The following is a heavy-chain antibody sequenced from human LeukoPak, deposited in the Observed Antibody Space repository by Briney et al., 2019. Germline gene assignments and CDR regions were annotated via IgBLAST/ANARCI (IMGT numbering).Heavy chain of an antibody. CDR2: LNHSGST. J-gene: IGHJ4*02. D-gene: IGHD5-18*01. V-gene: IGHV4-34*01. Sequence: PSETLSLTCAVYGGSFSGYYWSWIRQPPGKGLEWIGELNHSGSTNYNPSLKSRVTTSVDTSKNQFSLELSSVTAADTAVYYCARGGYSYGYWVFDYWGQGTLVTVSS. CDR3: ARGGYSYGYWVFDY. CDR1: GGSFSGYY.